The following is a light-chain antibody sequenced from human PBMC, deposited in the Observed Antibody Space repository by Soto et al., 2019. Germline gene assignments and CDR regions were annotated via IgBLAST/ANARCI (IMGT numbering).Light chain of an antibody. CDR1: SSDVGSYNL. V-gene: IGLV2-23*01. J-gene: IGLJ2*01. CDR3: CSYAGSSTLV. CDR2: EGS. Sequence: QSVLTQPASVSGSPGQSITISCTGTSSDVGSYNLVSWYQQHPGKAPKLMIYEGSERPSRVSNRFSGSKSGNTASLTISGLQAEDEADYYCCSYAGSSTLVFGGGTKVTVL.